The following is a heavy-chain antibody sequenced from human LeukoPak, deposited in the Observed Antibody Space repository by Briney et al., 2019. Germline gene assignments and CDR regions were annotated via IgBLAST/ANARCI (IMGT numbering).Heavy chain of an antibody. V-gene: IGHV3-30*02. J-gene: IGHJ4*02. Sequence: PGGSLRLSCAASGFTFSSYGMHWVRQAPGKGLEWVAVIWYDGSNKYYADSVKGRFTIIRGNSKNTLYLQMNSLRPEDTAVYYCAKEGRPYGSGSYHFDYWGQGTLVTVSS. CDR3: AKEGRPYGSGSYHFDY. CDR1: GFTFSSYG. CDR2: IWYDGSNK. D-gene: IGHD3-10*01.